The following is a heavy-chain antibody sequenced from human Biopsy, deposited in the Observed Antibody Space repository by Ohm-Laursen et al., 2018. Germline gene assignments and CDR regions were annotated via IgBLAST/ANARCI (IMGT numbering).Heavy chain of an antibody. CDR1: GGSLSNYY. CDR3: VRGVDYYDPYHYYALDV. CDR2: IYTSGSS. J-gene: IGHJ6*02. V-gene: IGHV4-4*07. D-gene: IGHD3-22*01. Sequence: SETLSLTWSVSGGSLSNYYWSCIRQPAGKGLEWIGRIYTSGSSNKNPSLMSRVTMSVDTSKKQFSLKVYSVTAADTAVYYCVRGVDYYDPYHYYALDVWGQGTTVTVSS.